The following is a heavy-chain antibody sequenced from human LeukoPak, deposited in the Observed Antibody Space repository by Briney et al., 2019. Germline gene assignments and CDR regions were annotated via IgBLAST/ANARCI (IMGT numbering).Heavy chain of an antibody. Sequence: SETLSLTCAVYGGSFSGYYWSWIRQPPGKGLEWIGEINHSGSTNYNPSLKSRVTISVDTSKNQFSLKLSSVTAADTAAYYCARGYCTNGVCYYGMDVWGQGTTVTVSS. V-gene: IGHV4-34*01. CDR3: ARGYCTNGVCYYGMDV. CDR2: INHSGST. CDR1: GGSFSGYY. D-gene: IGHD2-8*01. J-gene: IGHJ6*02.